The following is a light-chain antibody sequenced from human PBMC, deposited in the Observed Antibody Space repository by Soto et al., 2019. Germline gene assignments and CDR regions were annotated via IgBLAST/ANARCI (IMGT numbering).Light chain of an antibody. Sequence: SVLTQSPGTLSLSPVESATLSCRASQTITSSYLAWYQQKPGQAPRLLISGAASRATGIADRFSGSGSETDFPLSISRLESEDFALYYCQQYASPPLTFGGGTKVDIK. CDR2: GAA. CDR3: QQYASPPLT. CDR1: QTITSSY. J-gene: IGKJ4*01. V-gene: IGKV3-20*01.